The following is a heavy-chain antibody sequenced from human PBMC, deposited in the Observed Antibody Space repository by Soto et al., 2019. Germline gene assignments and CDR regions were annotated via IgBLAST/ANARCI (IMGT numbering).Heavy chain of an antibody. J-gene: IGHJ4*02. V-gene: IGHV5-10-1*03. CDR2: IDPSDSYT. CDR1: GYSFTSYW. CDR3: ARHNTGEMATITGFDY. D-gene: IGHD5-12*01. Sequence: EVQLVQSGAEVKKPGESLRISCKGSGYSFTSYWISWVRQMPGKGLEWMGRIDPSDSYTNYSPSFQGHVTISADKSISTAYLQWSSLKASDTAMYYCARHNTGEMATITGFDYWGQGTLVTVSS.